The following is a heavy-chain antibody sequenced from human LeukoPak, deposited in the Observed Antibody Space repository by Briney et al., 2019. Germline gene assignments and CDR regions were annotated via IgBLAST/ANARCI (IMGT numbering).Heavy chain of an antibody. Sequence: ASVKVSCKASGYTFTSYGISWVRQAPGQGLEWMGWISAYNGNTNYAQKLQGRVTMTTDTSTSTAYMELRSLRSDDTAVYYCARALGDSSGYYDDYYYYYYMDVWGKGTTVTVSS. CDR1: GYTFTSYG. CDR3: ARALGDSSGYYDDYYYYYYMDV. D-gene: IGHD3-22*01. V-gene: IGHV1-18*01. J-gene: IGHJ6*03. CDR2: ISAYNGNT.